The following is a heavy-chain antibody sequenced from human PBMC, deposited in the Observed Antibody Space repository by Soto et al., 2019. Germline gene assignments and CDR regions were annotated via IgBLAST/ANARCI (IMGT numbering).Heavy chain of an antibody. D-gene: IGHD2-2*01. CDR2: ISAYNGNT. V-gene: IGHV1-18*04. CDR1: GYTFTGYY. Sequence: ASVKVSCKASGYTFTGYYIHWVRQAPGQGLEWMGWISAYNGNTNYAQKLQGRVTMTTDTSTSTAYMELRSLRSDDTAVYYCARENAASIVVVPAARGYYYYGMDVWGQGTTVTVSS. J-gene: IGHJ6*02. CDR3: ARENAASIVVVPAARGYYYYGMDV.